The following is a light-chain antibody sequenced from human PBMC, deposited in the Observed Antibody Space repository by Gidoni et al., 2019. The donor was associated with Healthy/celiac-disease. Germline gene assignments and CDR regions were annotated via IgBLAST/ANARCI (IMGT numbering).Light chain of an antibody. CDR1: SSDVGSYNL. Sequence: QSALTQPASVSGSPGQSITISCTGTSSDVGSYNLVPWYQQHPGKAPKLLIYEGSKRPSGVSNRFSGSKSGNTAALTISGLEAEDEANYYCCSYAGSLYLFGTGTKVTVL. J-gene: IGLJ1*01. V-gene: IGLV2-23*01. CDR2: EGS. CDR3: CSYAGSLYL.